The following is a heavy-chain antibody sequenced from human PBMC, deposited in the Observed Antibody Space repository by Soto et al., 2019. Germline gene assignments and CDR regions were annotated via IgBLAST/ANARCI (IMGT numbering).Heavy chain of an antibody. V-gene: IGHV1-2*04. D-gene: IGHD1-26*01. J-gene: IGHJ4*02. CDR2: INPKNGGT. Sequence: ASVKVSCKASGYSFTGYSMHWVRQAPGQGLEWMGWINPKNGGTNYARKFQGWVTMIRDTSISTVYMELRNLRSDDTAVYYCARAPIVGATTTEYYFDYWGQGTLVTVSS. CDR3: ARAPIVGATTTEYYFDY. CDR1: GYSFTGYS.